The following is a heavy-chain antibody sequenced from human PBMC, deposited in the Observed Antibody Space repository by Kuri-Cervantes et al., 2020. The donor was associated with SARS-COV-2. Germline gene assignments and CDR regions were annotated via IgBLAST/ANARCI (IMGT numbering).Heavy chain of an antibody. J-gene: IGHJ3*01. CDR3: ARERIYSSNWNERAFDV. Sequence: GESLKISCGVSGFTFSISWMTWVRQAPGKGLEWAANIKQDGSEKYYVDSVKGRFTISRDNAKNSLYLEMNSLRAEDTAVYYCARERIYSSNWNERAFDVWGQGTRVTVSS. CDR1: GFTFSISW. V-gene: IGHV3-7*01. D-gene: IGHD6-13*01. CDR2: IKQDGSEK.